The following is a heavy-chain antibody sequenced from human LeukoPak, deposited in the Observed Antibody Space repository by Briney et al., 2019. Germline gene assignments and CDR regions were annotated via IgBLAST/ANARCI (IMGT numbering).Heavy chain of an antibody. J-gene: IGHJ4*02. CDR1: GYSISSGYY. V-gene: IGHV4-38-2*02. Sequence: PSETLSLTCTVSGYSISSGYYWGWIRQPPGKGLEWIGSIYHSGSTYYNPSLKSRVTTSVDTSKNQFSLKLSSVTAADTAVYYCARNQYSSSSGSFDYWGQGTLVTVSS. CDR2: IYHSGST. CDR3: ARNQYSSSSGSFDY. D-gene: IGHD6-6*01.